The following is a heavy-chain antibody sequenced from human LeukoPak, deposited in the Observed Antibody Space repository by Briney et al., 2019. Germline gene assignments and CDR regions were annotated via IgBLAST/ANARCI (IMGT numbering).Heavy chain of an antibody. J-gene: IGHJ4*02. CDR2: IYSGGST. CDR1: GFTVSSNY. CDR3: SYSSSWYGLHDY. D-gene: IGHD6-13*01. Sequence: PGGSLRLSCAASGFTVSSNYMSWVRQAPGKGLEWVSAIYSGGSTYYADSVKGRFTISRDNSKNTLYLQMNSLRAEDTAVYYCSYSSSWYGLHDYWGQGTLVTVSS. V-gene: IGHV3-53*01.